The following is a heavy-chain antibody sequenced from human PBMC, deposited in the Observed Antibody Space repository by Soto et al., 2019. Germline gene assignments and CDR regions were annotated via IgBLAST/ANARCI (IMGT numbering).Heavy chain of an antibody. D-gene: IGHD1-26*01. CDR3: ASGWEPIDY. CDR1: GFTFSSYA. CDR2: ISYDGSNK. Sequence: QVQLVESGGGVVQPGRSLRLSCAASGFTFSSYAMHWVRQAPGKGLEWVAVISYDGSNKYYADSVKGRFTISRDNSKNTLYLQMNSLRAEDTAVYYCASGWEPIDYWGQGTLVTVSS. J-gene: IGHJ4*02. V-gene: IGHV3-30-3*01.